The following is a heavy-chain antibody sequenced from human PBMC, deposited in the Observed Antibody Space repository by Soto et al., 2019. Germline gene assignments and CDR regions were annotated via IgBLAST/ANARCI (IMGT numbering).Heavy chain of an antibody. V-gene: IGHV3-21*02. Sequence: EVQLVESGGGLVKPGGSLRLSCAASGFSFISYSMNWVRQAPGKGLEWVSSINEDSSYIYYSHSLRGRFTISIDNAKDSLYLPMNSLRAEDTAVYYCVRDFGWYFRSGYMDVWGDGATVTVSS. J-gene: IGHJ6*03. CDR2: INEDSSYI. CDR1: GFSFISYS. CDR3: VRDFGWYFRSGYMDV. D-gene: IGHD3-3*01.